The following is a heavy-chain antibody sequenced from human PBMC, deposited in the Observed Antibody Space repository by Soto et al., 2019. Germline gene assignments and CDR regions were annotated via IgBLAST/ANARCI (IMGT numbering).Heavy chain of an antibody. CDR1: GGSISSSSYY. CDR2: IYYSGST. CDR3: VRSYDSMDFDY. D-gene: IGHD3-22*01. V-gene: IGHV4-39*01. Sequence: TLSLTCTVSGGSISSSSYYWGWIRQPPGKGLEWIGSIYYSGSTYYNPSLKSRVTISVDTSKNQFSLKLSSVTAADTAVYYCVRSYDSMDFDYWGQGTLVTVSS. J-gene: IGHJ4*02.